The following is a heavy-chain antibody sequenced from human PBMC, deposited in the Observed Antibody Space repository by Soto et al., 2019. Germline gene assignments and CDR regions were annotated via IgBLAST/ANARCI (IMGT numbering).Heavy chain of an antibody. CDR2: IYYSGST. Sequence: QVQLQESGPGLVKPSETLSLTCTVSGGSISSYYWSWIRQPPGKGLEWIGYIYYSGSTNYNPSLKSRVTIPVDPSKNQFSLKLSSVTAADTAVYYCARRATTVTTSDTYWYFDLWGRGTLVTVSS. J-gene: IGHJ2*01. D-gene: IGHD4-17*01. CDR3: ARRATTVTTSDTYWYFDL. CDR1: GGSISSYY. V-gene: IGHV4-59*08.